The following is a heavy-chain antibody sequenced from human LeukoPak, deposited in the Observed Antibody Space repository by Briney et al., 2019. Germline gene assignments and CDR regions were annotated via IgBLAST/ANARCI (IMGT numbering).Heavy chain of an antibody. V-gene: IGHV3-7*01. Sequence: GGSLRLSCAASEFTFGSYWMSWVRQAPGKGLEWVANIRQDGSEKYYVDSVKGRFTISRDNAKNSLYLQMNSLRAEDTAVYYCARDNREGLKYDILTGYVDYWGQGTLVTVSS. CDR2: IRQDGSEK. CDR3: ARDNREGLKYDILTGYVDY. J-gene: IGHJ4*02. CDR1: EFTFGSYW. D-gene: IGHD3-9*01.